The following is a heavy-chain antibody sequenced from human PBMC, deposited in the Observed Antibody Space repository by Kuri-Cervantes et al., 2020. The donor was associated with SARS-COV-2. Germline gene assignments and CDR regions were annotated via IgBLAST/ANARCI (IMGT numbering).Heavy chain of an antibody. D-gene: IGHD1-1*01. CDR2: IYWDDDK. J-gene: IGHJ3*01. CDR1: GFSLNTRGVG. V-gene: IGHV2-5*02. Sequence: SGPTLVQPTQTLTLTCTFPGFSLNTRGVGVGWIRQPPGKALEWLALIYWDDDKRYSPSLKSRLTITKDTSKNQVVLTMTKMGPVDTATYYCAHNEVLLNEEPFDVWGRGTMVTVSS. CDR3: AHNEVLLNEEPFDV.